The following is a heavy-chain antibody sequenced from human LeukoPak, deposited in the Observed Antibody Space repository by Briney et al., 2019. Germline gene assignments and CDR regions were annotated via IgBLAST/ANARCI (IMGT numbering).Heavy chain of an antibody. CDR3: ASWQMTTVTTLAFDI. CDR2: IIPIFGTA. CDR1: GGTFSSYA. J-gene: IGHJ3*02. V-gene: IGHV1-69*06. D-gene: IGHD4-17*01. Sequence: GSSVKVSCKASGGTFSSYAISWVRQAPGQGLEWMGGIIPIFGTANYAQKFPGRVTITADKSTSTAYMELSSLRSEDTAVYYCASWQMTTVTTLAFDIWGQGTMVTVSS.